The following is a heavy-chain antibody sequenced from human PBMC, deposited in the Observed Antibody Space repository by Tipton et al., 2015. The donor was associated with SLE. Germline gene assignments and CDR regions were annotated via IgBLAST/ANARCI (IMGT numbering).Heavy chain of an antibody. Sequence: TLSLTCTVSGGSISSGGYYWSWIRQHPGKGLEWIGYIYYSGSTYYNPSLKSRVTVSVDTSKNQFSLKLSSVTAADTAVYYCARGAVLIQANSWFDPWGQGTLVTVSS. V-gene: IGHV4-31*03. CDR1: GGSISSGGYY. CDR2: IYYSGST. J-gene: IGHJ5*02. D-gene: IGHD2-21*01. CDR3: ARGAVLIQANSWFDP.